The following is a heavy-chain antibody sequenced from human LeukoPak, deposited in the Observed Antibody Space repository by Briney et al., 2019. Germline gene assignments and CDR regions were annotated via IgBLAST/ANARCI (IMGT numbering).Heavy chain of an antibody. D-gene: IGHD4-17*01. Sequence: PGGSLRLSCAAPGFTFSSNSMNWVRQAPGKGLEWVSSISSSSSYIYYADSVKGRFTISRDNANNSLYLQMNSLRAEDTAVDYCAREPSTVTTYYYYMDVWGKGTTVTVSS. J-gene: IGHJ6*03. CDR3: AREPSTVTTYYYYMDV. CDR2: ISSSSSYI. V-gene: IGHV3-21*01. CDR1: GFTFSSNS.